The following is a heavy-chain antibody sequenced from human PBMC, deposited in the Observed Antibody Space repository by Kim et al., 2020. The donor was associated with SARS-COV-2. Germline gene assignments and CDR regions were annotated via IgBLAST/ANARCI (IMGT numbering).Heavy chain of an antibody. CDR1: GGSFSTYA. V-gene: IGHV1-69*13. CDR2: TIPIFGTA. Sequence: SVKVSCKTSGGSFSTYAINWVRQAPGQGFEWMGGTIPIFGTANYAQKFQGRVTITADESTSIVYMELSSLRYEDTAGYFCAREAHSNGWPYYFVNWGQG. CDR3: AREAHSNGWPYYFVN. D-gene: IGHD6-19*01. J-gene: IGHJ4*02.